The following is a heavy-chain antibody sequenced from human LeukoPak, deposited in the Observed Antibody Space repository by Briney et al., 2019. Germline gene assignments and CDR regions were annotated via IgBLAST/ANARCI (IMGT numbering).Heavy chain of an antibody. CDR3: ARHGGTRITLIQVYYFDY. D-gene: IGHD4-11*01. J-gene: IGHJ4*02. CDR2: IYYTGGT. Sequence: SETLSLTCAVSGGSISSGGYSWSWIRQPPGKGLEWIGSIYYTGGTHYSPSLKSRVTISVDTSKNQFSLKLSSVTAADTAVYYCARHGGTRITLIQVYYFDYWGQGTLVTVSS. V-gene: IGHV4-30-2*03. CDR1: GGSISSGGYS.